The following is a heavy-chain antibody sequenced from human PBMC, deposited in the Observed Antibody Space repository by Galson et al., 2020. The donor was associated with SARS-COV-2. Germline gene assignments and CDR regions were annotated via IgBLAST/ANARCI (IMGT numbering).Heavy chain of an antibody. Sequence: SETLSLTCAVYGASLNDNSWSWLRQPPGKGLEWIGEIYNSGPTVYSPSLKSRVNPALKSRVTISVDTSKNQVSLRMNFVTAADTAVYYCARVLLRGSVGHWGQGNLVVVSS. CDR3: ARVLLRGSVGH. CDR1: GASLNDNS. J-gene: IGHJ4*02. V-gene: IGHV4-34*01. CDR2: IYNSGPT. D-gene: IGHD3-10*01.